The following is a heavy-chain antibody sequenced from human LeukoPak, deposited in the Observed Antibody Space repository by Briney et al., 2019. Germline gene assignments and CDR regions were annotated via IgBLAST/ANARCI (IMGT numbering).Heavy chain of an antibody. CDR1: GNMLTRYT. D-gene: IGHD5-18*01. CDR3: TSVIAGATAPWFDP. Sequence: GSSVKVSCKASGNMLTRYTINWVRQAPGQGLEWMGWINTNTGKPVYAQGLTGRFVFSWDTSVSTAYLQISSLETEDTGIYFCTSVIAGATAPWFDPWGQGTPVTVSS. CDR2: INTNTGKP. V-gene: IGHV7-4-1*02. J-gene: IGHJ5*02.